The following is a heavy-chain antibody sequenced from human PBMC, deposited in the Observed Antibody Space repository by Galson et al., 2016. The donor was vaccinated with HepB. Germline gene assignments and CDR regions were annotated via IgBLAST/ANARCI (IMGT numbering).Heavy chain of an antibody. CDR2: INSDGSDT. D-gene: IGHD1-1*01. Sequence: SLRLSCAASEFAFKNYWMHWVRQVPGKGLVWVAHINSDGSDTTYADSVKGRFTISRDNAKDTLYLQMYSLRAEDTAVYFCAREESWKHYYYGMDVWGKGTTVTVSS. V-gene: IGHV3-74*03. CDR1: EFAFKNYW. CDR3: AREESWKHYYYGMDV. J-gene: IGHJ6*04.